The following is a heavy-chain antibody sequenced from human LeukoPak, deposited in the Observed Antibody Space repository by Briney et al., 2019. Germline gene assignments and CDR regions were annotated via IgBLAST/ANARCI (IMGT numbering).Heavy chain of an antibody. D-gene: IGHD5-12*01. J-gene: IGHJ3*02. CDR2: ISSSSSYI. Sequence: GGSLRLSCAGSGFIFSNYGLIWVRQAPGKGLERVSSISSSSSYIYYADSVKGRFTISRDNAKNSLYLQMNSLRAEDTAVYYCARGGYSGYERDAFDIWGQGTMVTVSS. CDR1: GFIFSNYG. V-gene: IGHV3-21*01. CDR3: ARGGYSGYERDAFDI.